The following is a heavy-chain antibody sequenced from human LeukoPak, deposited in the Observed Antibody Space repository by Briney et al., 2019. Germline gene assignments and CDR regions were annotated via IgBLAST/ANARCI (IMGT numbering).Heavy chain of an antibody. Sequence: GASVKVSCKASGYTLTSYDINWVRQATGQGLEWMGWMNPNNGHTNYAQKLQGRVTMTTDTSTSTAYMELRSLRSDDTAVYFCARAERTAITHDYWGQGTLVTVSS. V-gene: IGHV1-18*01. CDR1: GYTLTSYD. D-gene: IGHD5-18*01. J-gene: IGHJ4*02. CDR3: ARAERTAITHDY. CDR2: MNPNNGHT.